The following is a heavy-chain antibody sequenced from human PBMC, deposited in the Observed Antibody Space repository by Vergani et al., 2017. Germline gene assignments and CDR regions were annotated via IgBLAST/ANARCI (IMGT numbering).Heavy chain of an antibody. D-gene: IGHD6-19*01. V-gene: IGHV3-30*02. CDR2: IRYDGSNK. CDR3: AIDYGKVAGHYYYYGMDV. CDR1: GFTFSSYG. Sequence: QVQLVESGGGVVQPGGSLRLSCAASGFTFSSYGMHWVRQAPGKGLEWVAFIRYDGSNKYYADSVKGRFTISRDNSKNTLYLQMNSLRAEDTAVYYCAIDYGKVAGHYYYYGMDVWGQGTTVTVSS. J-gene: IGHJ6*02.